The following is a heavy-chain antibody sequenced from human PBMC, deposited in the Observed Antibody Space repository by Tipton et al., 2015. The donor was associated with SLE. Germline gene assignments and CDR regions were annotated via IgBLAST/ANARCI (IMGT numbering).Heavy chain of an antibody. CDR2: IYHSGST. V-gene: IGHV4-4*02. CDR3: ATREDWLLGS. J-gene: IGHJ5*02. CDR1: GFTFSSYAM. Sequence: GSLRLSCAASGFTFSSYAMSWVRQPPGKGLEWIGEIYHSGSTNYNPSLKSRVTISVDKSKKQFSLKLSSVTAADTAVYYCATREDWLLGSWGPGTLVTVSS. D-gene: IGHD3/OR15-3a*01.